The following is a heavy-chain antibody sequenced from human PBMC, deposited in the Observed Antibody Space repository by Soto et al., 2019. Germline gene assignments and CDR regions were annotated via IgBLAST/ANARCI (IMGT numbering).Heavy chain of an antibody. CDR1: GFSFSSYA. J-gene: IGHJ4*02. CDR3: ARWSFLDY. V-gene: IGHV3-23*01. Sequence: GGSLRLSCTASGFSFSSYALSWVRQAPGKGLEWVSTISGSDGKTYYADSVKGRFSISRDTSKTTLYLEMTSLRVEDTAVYYCARWSFLDYWGQGTRVTVSS. CDR2: ISGSDGKT. D-gene: IGHD1-26*01.